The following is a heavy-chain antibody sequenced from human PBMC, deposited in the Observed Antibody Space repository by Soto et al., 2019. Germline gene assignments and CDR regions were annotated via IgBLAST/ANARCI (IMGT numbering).Heavy chain of an antibody. CDR1: GFSFSSYA. J-gene: IGHJ4*02. CDR3: ARWSFLDY. V-gene: IGHV3-23*01. Sequence: GGSLRLSCTASGFSFSSYALSWVRQAPGKGLEWVSTISGSDGKTYYADSVKGRFSISRDTSKTTLYLEMTSLRVEDTAVYYCARWSFLDYWGQGTRVTVSS. CDR2: ISGSDGKT. D-gene: IGHD1-26*01.